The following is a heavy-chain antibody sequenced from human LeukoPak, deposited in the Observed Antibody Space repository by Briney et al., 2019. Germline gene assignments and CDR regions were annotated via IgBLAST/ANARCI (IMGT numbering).Heavy chain of an antibody. V-gene: IGHV3-11*01. CDR1: GSTFSDYY. D-gene: IGHD5-24*01. CDR2: ISSSGSTI. Sequence: GRSLRLSCAAAGSTFSDYYMSWIRQPPGRGREWVSYISSSGSTIYYADSVKGRFTISRDNAKNSLYLQMNSLRAEDTAVYYCARDLVATTVAYDYWGQGTLVTVSS. CDR3: ARDLVATTVAYDY. J-gene: IGHJ4*02.